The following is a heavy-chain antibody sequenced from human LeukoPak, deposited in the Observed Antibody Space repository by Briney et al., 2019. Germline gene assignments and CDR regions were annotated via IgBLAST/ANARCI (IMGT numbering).Heavy chain of an antibody. J-gene: IGHJ4*02. CDR2: VYYGRSP. V-gene: IGHV4-39*02. Sequence: PSETLSLTCTVSGGSISSSSYYWGWIRQPPGKGLEWIGSVYYGRSPCFNPSLESRATISVDTSKNHFSLKMSSVTAADTAVYYCARSSGTGTFSYWGQGTLVTVSS. CDR1: GGSISSSSYY. CDR3: ARSSGTGTFSY. D-gene: IGHD6-25*01.